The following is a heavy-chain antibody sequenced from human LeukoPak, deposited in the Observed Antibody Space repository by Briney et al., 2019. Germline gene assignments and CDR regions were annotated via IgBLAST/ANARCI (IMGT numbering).Heavy chain of an antibody. D-gene: IGHD3-10*01. CDR2: ISSNGGRT. Sequence: PGGSLRLSCGASGFTFSNYGMHWVRQAPGKGLEYVSAISSNGGRTYYANSVKGRFTISRDNSKNPLYLQMGSLRAEDMAVYYCARAPGTYYDYWGQGTLVTVSS. V-gene: IGHV3-64*01. CDR1: GFTFSNYG. J-gene: IGHJ4*02. CDR3: ARAPGTYYDY.